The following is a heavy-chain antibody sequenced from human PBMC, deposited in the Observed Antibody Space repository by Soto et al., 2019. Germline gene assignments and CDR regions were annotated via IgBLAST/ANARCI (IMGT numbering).Heavy chain of an antibody. V-gene: IGHV4-31*11. CDR2: IYYSGST. J-gene: IGHJ4*02. CDR1: GGSFSGYY. CDR3: ARSGYSYGPNPLLY. Sequence: SETLSLTCAVYGGSFSGYYWSWIRQHPGKGLEWIGYIYYSGSTYYNPSLKSRVTISVDTSKNQFSLKLSSVTAADTAVYYCARSGYSYGPNPLLYWGQGILVTVSS. D-gene: IGHD5-18*01.